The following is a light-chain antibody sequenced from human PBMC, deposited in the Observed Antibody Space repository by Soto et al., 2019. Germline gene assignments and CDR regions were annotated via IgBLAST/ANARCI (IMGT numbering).Light chain of an antibody. J-gene: IGKJ4*01. CDR3: QQYKNWPLT. V-gene: IGKV3-15*01. CDR2: GAS. Sequence: EIVMTQSPATLSVSPGERATLSCRASQSVSSNLAWYQQKPGQAPRLLIYGASTRATGITVRFSGSGSGTEFTLTISRLQSEDCAVYYCQQYKNWPLTFGGGTKVEIK. CDR1: QSVSSN.